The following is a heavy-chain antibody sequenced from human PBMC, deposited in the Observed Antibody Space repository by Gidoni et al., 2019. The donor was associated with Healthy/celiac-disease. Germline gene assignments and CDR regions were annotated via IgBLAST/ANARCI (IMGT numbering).Heavy chain of an antibody. J-gene: IGHJ3*02. V-gene: IGHV3-9*01. CDR1: GFPVDDDS. CDR3: ANDKGGYSSSSNAFDI. CDR2: ISWNSGSI. D-gene: IGHD6-6*01. Sequence: EVQLVESGGGLVQTGRSLRLSCAASGFPVDDDSMHWVRQAPGQGLEWVSGISWNSGSIGYADSVKGRVTIARDNAKNSLYRQMNSLRSEDTALYYCANDKGGYSSSSNAFDIWGQGTMVTVSS.